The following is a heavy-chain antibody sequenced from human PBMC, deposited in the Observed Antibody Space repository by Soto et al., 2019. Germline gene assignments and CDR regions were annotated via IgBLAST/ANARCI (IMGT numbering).Heavy chain of an antibody. V-gene: IGHV3-64*01. D-gene: IGHD6-19*01. Sequence: PGGSLRLSCAASGFTFSSYAMHWVRQAPWKGLEYVSAISSNGGSTYYANSVKGRFTISRDNSKNTLYLQMGSLRAEDMAVYYCARATPPPYSSGWFSFGCFDPWGQGTLVTVSS. J-gene: IGHJ5*02. CDR3: ARATPPPYSSGWFSFGCFDP. CDR1: GFTFSSYA. CDR2: ISSNGGST.